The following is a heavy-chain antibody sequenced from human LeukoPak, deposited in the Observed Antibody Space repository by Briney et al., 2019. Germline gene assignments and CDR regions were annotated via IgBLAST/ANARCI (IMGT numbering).Heavy chain of an antibody. V-gene: IGHV3-7*01. CDR3: ARDNGVVHGVYYMDV. CDR2: IKQDGSEK. D-gene: IGHD3-3*01. Sequence: GGSLRLSCAASGFTFSNYWMTWVREAPGKGLEWVADIKQDGSEKLYVNSVRGRFTISRDNAKMSLFLQMNSLRAEDTAVYYCARDNGVVHGVYYMDVWGKGTTITVS. CDR1: GFTFSNYW. J-gene: IGHJ6*03.